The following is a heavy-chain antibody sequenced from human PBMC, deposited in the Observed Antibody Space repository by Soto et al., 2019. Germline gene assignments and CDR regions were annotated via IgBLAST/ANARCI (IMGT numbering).Heavy chain of an antibody. J-gene: IGHJ4*02. Sequence: GGSLRLSCEASGFTFTTYWMHWVRQVPGKGLEWVANIRQDGSEINYVDSVKGRFTISRDNTKNSLYLQMNSLRAEDTAIYYCAREVVVSRGASYFGYWGPGTLVTVSS. CDR3: AREVVVSRGASYFGY. CDR2: IRQDGSEI. D-gene: IGHD2-2*01. CDR1: GFTFTTYW. V-gene: IGHV3-7*04.